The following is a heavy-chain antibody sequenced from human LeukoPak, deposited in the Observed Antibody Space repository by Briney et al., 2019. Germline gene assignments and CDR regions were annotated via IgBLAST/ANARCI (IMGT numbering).Heavy chain of an antibody. CDR2: INSDGSII. D-gene: IGHD1-26*01. V-gene: IGHV3-74*01. CDR3: ARLRGTYAFDI. CDR1: GFSFSNYW. J-gene: IGHJ3*02. Sequence: GGSLRLSCAASGFSFSNYWMHWVRQVPGKGLVWVSRINSDGSIIRYVDSVKGRFTISRDNAKNSLYLQMNSLRAEDTAVYYCARLRGTYAFDIWGQGTMVTVSS.